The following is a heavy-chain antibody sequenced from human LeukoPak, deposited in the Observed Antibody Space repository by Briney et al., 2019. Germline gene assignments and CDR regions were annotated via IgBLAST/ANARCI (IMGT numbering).Heavy chain of an antibody. CDR1: GYTFTRYG. D-gene: IGHD1-1*01. V-gene: IGHV1-18*01. CDR3: PRENERQDY. J-gene: IGHJ4*02. CDR2: ISAYNGNT. Sequence: ASVKVSCKASGYTFTRYGISWVRQAPGQGLEWMGWISAYNGNTNYAQKLQGRVTMTTDTSTSTAHMELRNLRSDDTAVYYCPRENERQDYWGQGTLVTVSS.